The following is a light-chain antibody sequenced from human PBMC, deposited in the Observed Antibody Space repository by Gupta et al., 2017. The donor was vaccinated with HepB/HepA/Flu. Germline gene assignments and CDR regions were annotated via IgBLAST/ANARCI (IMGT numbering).Light chain of an antibody. V-gene: IGKV2-28*01. Sequence: DIVMTQSPLSLPVTPGESASISCRSSQSLLQSNGNNYLDWFVQKLGQSPQLLIYLGSNRASGVPDRFSGSGSGTDFTLKINRVEAEDVGVYYCMENLQAPFTFGPGTKVDVK. CDR3: MENLQAPFT. J-gene: IGKJ3*01. CDR2: LGS. CDR1: QSLLQSNGNNY.